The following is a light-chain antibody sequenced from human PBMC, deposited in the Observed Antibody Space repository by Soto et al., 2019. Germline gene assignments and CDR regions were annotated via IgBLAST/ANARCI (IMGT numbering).Light chain of an antibody. CDR2: DAS. J-gene: IGKJ1*01. CDR3: QQYNSYSRT. Sequence: DIQMTQSPATLSASVGDRVTITCRASQSVRSWLAWCQQKPGTAPKLLIFDASRLESGVPSRFSGSASGTEFTLTISSLQPDDFATYYCQQYNSYSRTFGQGTKVDIK. V-gene: IGKV1-5*01. CDR1: QSVRSW.